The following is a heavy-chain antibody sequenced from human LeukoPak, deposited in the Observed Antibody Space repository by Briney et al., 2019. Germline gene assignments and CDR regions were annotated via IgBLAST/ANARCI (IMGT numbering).Heavy chain of an antibody. D-gene: IGHD5-18*01. Sequence: PGGSLRLSCAASGFTFSSYGMHWVRQAPGKGLEWVAFIRYDGSNKYYADSVKGRFTISRDNSKNTLYLQMNSLRAEDTAVYYCAKDRGDTAMVIYYFDYWGQGTLVTVSS. J-gene: IGHJ4*02. CDR2: IRYDGSNK. V-gene: IGHV3-30*02. CDR1: GFTFSSYG. CDR3: AKDRGDTAMVIYYFDY.